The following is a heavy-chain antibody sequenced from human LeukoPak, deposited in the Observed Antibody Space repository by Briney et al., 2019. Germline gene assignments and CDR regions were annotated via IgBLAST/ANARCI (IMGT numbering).Heavy chain of an antibody. CDR1: GFTFGDYA. V-gene: IGHV3-49*03. CDR2: IRSRAYGGTT. Sequence: GGSLRLSCTASGFTFGDYAMSWFRQAPGKGLEWVGFIRSRAYGGTTEYAASVKGRFTISRDDSKSIAYLQMNSLKTEDTAVYYCRTPVEMATMGVDYWGQGTLVTVSS. CDR3: RTPVEMATMGVDY. D-gene: IGHD5-24*01. J-gene: IGHJ4*02.